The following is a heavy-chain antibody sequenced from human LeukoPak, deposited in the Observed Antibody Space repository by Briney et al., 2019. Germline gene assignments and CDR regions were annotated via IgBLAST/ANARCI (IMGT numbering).Heavy chain of an antibody. CDR2: ISGSGGST. D-gene: IGHD2-15*01. CDR1: GFTFSSYA. Sequence: PGGSLRLSCAASGFTFSSYAMSWVRQAPGKGLEWVSAISGSGGSTYYADSVKGRFTISRDNSKNTLYLQMNSLRAEDTAVYYCAKELLGPYYYYYYMDVWGKGTTVTVSS. CDR3: AKELLGPYYYYYYMDV. V-gene: IGHV3-23*01. J-gene: IGHJ6*03.